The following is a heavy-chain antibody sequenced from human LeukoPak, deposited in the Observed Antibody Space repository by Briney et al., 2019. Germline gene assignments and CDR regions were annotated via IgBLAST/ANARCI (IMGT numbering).Heavy chain of an antibody. D-gene: IGHD3-10*01. J-gene: IGHJ3*02. V-gene: IGHV3-30*02. CDR2: IRYDGSNK. CDR3: AKDKPVWFGEADAFDI. Sequence: GGSLRLSCATSGFTFSSYGMHWVRQAPGKGMEWVAFIRYDGSNKYYADSVKGRFTISRENSKKTLYLQMNSLRAEDTAVYYCAKDKPVWFGEADAFDIWGQGTMVTVSS. CDR1: GFTFSSYG.